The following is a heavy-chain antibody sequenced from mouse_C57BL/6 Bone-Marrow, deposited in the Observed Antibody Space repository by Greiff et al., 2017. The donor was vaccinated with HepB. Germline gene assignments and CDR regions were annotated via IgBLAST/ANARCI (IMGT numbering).Heavy chain of an antibody. CDR3: ARNYYGSSWAY. CDR1: GFTFSSYT. Sequence: EVKLVESGGGLVKPGGSLKLSCAASGFTFSSYTMSWVRQTPEKRLEWVATISGGGGNTYYPDSVKGRFTISRDNAKNTLYLQMSSLRSEDTAVYDCARNYYGSSWAYWGQGTLVTVSA. J-gene: IGHJ3*01. V-gene: IGHV5-9*04. D-gene: IGHD1-1*01. CDR2: ISGGGGNT.